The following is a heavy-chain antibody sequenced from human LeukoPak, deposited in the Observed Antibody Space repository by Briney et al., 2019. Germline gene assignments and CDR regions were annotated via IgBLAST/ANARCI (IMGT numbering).Heavy chain of an antibody. CDR3: ARDRPIAGGSWLITWFDP. D-gene: IGHD6-13*01. Sequence: SETLSLTCTVSGGSISSHDWSWIRQSAGKGLEWIGHIYTSGSTNYNPSLKSRVSMSVDTSKNQFSLKLSSVTAADTAVYYCARDRPIAGGSWLITWFDPWAQGTLVTVSS. V-gene: IGHV4-4*07. CDR1: GGSISSHD. J-gene: IGHJ5*02. CDR2: IYTSGST.